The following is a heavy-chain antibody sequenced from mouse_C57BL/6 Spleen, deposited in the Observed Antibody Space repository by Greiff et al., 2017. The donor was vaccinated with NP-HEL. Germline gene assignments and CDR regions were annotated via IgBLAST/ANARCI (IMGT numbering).Heavy chain of an antibody. CDR2: IDPENGDT. V-gene: IGHV14-4*01. Sequence: EVQLQQSGAELVRPGASVKLSCTASGFNIKDDYMHWVKQRPEQGLEWIGWIDPENGDTEYASKFQGKATITADTSSNTAYLQHSSLTSEDTAVYYCTTTYYSSAWFAYWGQGTLVTVSA. CDR3: TTTYYSSAWFAY. D-gene: IGHD2-12*01. CDR1: GFNIKDDY. J-gene: IGHJ3*01.